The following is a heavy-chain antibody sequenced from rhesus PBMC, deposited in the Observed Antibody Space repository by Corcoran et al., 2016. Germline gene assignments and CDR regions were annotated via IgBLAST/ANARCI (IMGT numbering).Heavy chain of an antibody. CDR2: VGGSAGSA. CDR1: VGSIATFNW. Sequence: QVQMPESGPGLLKASEALSLPALVSVGSIATFNWCTWLRRSPGKGLEWLANVGGSAGSANYNPSLKSRVTMSKDTSNNQFVLKLNSVTAADTATYYCARHPFPMGGFDFWGQGLRVTVS. CDR3: ARHPFPMGGFDF. D-gene: IGHD2-39*02. J-gene: IGHJ3*01. V-gene: IGHV4-65*02.